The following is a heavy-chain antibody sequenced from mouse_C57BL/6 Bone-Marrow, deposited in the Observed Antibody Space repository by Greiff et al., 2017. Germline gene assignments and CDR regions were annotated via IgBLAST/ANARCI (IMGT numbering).Heavy chain of an antibody. CDR1: VYSITSGYY. D-gene: IGHD1-2*01. J-gene: IGHJ4*01. Sequence: EVQLVESGPGLVKPSQSLSLTCSVTVYSITSGYYWNWIRQFPGNKLEWMGYISYDGSNNYNPALKNRISFPRDTSKHQFFLKLNSVTTEDTATHYCARERRPLLNSYYAMDYWGQGTSDTVYS. CDR2: ISYDGSN. V-gene: IGHV3-6*01. CDR3: ARERRPLLNSYYAMDY.